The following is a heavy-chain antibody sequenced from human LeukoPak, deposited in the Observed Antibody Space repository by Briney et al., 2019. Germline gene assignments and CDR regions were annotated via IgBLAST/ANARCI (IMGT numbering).Heavy chain of an antibody. D-gene: IGHD6-19*01. CDR2: IYYSGST. V-gene: IGHV4-59*01. CDR3: ANTIAVAGIDAFDI. J-gene: IGHJ3*02. Sequence: NPSETLSLTXTVSGGSIGSYYWSWIRQAPGKGLEWLGYIYYSGSTNYNPSLKSRVTISVDTSKNQFSLKLSSVTAADTAVYYCANTIAVAGIDAFDIWGQGTMVTVSS. CDR1: GGSIGSYY.